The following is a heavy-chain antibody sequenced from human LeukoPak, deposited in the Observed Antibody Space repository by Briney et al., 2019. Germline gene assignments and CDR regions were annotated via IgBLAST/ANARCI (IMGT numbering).Heavy chain of an antibody. CDR1: GGSISTDRYN. CDR3: ARSGAPHDAFDI. D-gene: IGHD1-26*01. V-gene: IGHV4-61*01. Sequence: SETLSLTCTVSGGSISTDRYNWGWIRHPPGKGLEWIGYIYYSGSTNYNPSLKSRVTISVDTSKNQFSLKLSSVTAADTAVYYCARSGAPHDAFDIWGQGTMVTVSS. CDR2: IYYSGST. J-gene: IGHJ3*02.